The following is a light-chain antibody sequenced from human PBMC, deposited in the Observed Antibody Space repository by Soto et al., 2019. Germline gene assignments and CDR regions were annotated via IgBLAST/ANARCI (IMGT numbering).Light chain of an antibody. V-gene: IGKV3-20*01. CDR1: QSVRSTS. CDR2: GAS. CDR3: QQYYSYPWT. J-gene: IGKJ1*01. Sequence: EIVLTQSPGTLSLSPGERATLSCRASQSVRSTSLAWYQQKPGQAPRLLLYGASSRATGIPDKFSGGGSGTDFTLTISRLEPEDFATYYCQQYYSYPWTFGQGTKVDIK.